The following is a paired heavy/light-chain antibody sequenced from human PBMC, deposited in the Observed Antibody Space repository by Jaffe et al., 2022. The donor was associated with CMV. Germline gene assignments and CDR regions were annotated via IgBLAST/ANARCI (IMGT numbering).Light chain of an antibody. CDR3: QARDSSPSVV. CDR2: HDT. CDR1: KLGDKY. Sequence: SYELTQPPSMSVSPGQTASITCSGDKLGDKYAFWYQQKPGQSPVLVIYHDTKRPSGIPERFSGSNSGNTATLTISGTQAMDEADYYCQARDSSPSVVFGGGTKLTVL. J-gene: IGLJ2*01. V-gene: IGLV3-1*01.
Heavy chain of an antibody. CDR1: EFTFNNFA. CDR2: ISFSGGST. J-gene: IGHJ4*02. D-gene: IGHD6-19*01. Sequence: EVQLLESGGGLVQPGESLRLSCAASEFTFNNFAMSWVRQAPGKGLEWVSGISFSGGSTYYADSVKGRFTISRDNSKNTLYLQMSSLRVEDTAVYYCAKDDSSGWFSNSNYFDHWGQGTVVTVSS. CDR3: AKDDSSGWFSNSNYFDH. V-gene: IGHV3-23*01.